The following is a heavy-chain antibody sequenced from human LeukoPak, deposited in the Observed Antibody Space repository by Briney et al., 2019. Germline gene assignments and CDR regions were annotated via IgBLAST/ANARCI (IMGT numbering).Heavy chain of an antibody. Sequence: ASVKVSCKASGGTFSSYAISWVRQAPGQGLEWMGWISAYNGNTNYAQKLQGRVTMTTDTSTSTAYMELRSLRSDDTAVYYCARERWGIAAAYGMDVWGQGTTVTVSS. J-gene: IGHJ6*02. D-gene: IGHD6-13*01. CDR1: GGTFSSYA. CDR2: ISAYNGNT. V-gene: IGHV1-18*01. CDR3: ARERWGIAAAYGMDV.